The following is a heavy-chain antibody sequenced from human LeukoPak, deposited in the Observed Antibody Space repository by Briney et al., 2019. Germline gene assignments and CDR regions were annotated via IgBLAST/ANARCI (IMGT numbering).Heavy chain of an antibody. CDR1: GYTLTELS. D-gene: IGHD4-17*01. J-gene: IGHJ4*02. CDR2: FDPEDGET. CDR3: ATALTLRGEYYFDY. V-gene: IGHV1-24*01. Sequence: ASVEVSCKVSGYTLTELSMHWVRQAPGKGLEWMGGFDPEDGETIYAQKFQGRVTMTEDTSTDTAYMELSSLRSEDTAVYYCATALTLRGEYYFDYWGQGTLVTVSS.